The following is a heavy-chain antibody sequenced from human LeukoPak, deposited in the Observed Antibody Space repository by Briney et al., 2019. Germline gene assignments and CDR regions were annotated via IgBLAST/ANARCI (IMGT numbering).Heavy chain of an antibody. J-gene: IGHJ6*02. CDR1: GGSISSGGYS. V-gene: IGHV4-30-2*01. D-gene: IGHD5-12*01. CDR2: IYHSGST. CDR3: ARGSGYDRVYYYGMDV. Sequence: PSETLSLTCAVSGGSISSGGYSWGWLRQPPGKGLEWIGYIYHSGSTYYNPSLKSRVTISVDRSKNQFSLKLSSVTAADTAVYYCARGSGYDRVYYYGMDVWGQGTTVTVSS.